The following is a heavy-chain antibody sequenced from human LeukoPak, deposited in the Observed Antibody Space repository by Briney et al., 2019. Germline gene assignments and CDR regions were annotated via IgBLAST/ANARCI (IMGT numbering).Heavy chain of an antibody. Sequence: PGGSLRLSCAASGFTFSSYGMHWVRQAPGKGLEWVAFIRYDGSNKYYADSVKGRFTISRDNSKNALYLQMNSLRAEDTAVYYCAKDSMGSAEGYFDYWGQGTLVTVSS. CDR2: IRYDGSNK. CDR1: GFTFSSYG. V-gene: IGHV3-30*02. J-gene: IGHJ4*02. CDR3: AKDSMGSAEGYFDY. D-gene: IGHD2-15*01.